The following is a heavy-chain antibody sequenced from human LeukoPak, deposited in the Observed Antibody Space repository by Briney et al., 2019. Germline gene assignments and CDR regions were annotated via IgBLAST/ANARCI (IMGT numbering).Heavy chain of an antibody. CDR1: DGSINSYY. Sequence: SETLSLTCSVSDGSINSYYWNWIRRPPGKGLEWIGYIYYNGNTNYSPSLKSRVTMSVDTSKNLFSLKMSSVTAADTAVYYCGRGRRNYYGRDVGAKGPRVTVS. V-gene: IGHV4-59*01. CDR2: IYYNGNT. CDR3: GRGRRNYYGRDV. J-gene: IGHJ6*04.